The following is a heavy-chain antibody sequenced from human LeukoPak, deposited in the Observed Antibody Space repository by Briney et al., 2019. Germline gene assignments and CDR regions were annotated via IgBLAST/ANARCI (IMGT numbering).Heavy chain of an antibody. CDR1: GFTFSSYG. V-gene: IGHV3-30*03. D-gene: IGHD2-8*01. CDR2: ISYDGSNK. J-gene: IGHJ5*02. Sequence: GGSLRLSCAASGFTFSSYGMHWVRQAPGKGLEWVAVISYDGSNKYYADSVKGRFTISRDNSKNTLYLQMNSLRAEDTAVYYCGGTVVLMVYAIPSGLDPWGQGTLVTVSS. CDR3: GGTVVLMVYAIPSGLDP.